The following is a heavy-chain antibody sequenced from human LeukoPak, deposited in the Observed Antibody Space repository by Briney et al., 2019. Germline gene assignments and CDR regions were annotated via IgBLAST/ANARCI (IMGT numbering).Heavy chain of an antibody. V-gene: IGHV3-23*01. CDR3: ARVSCSSTSCSARFDY. CDR2: IRGSGTST. Sequence: GGSLRLSCAASGFTFSSYGMSWVRLAPGKGLEWVSCIRGSGTSTYYADSVKGRFTISRDNSKNTLYLQMNSLRAEDTAVYYCARVSCSSTSCSARFDYWGQGTLVTVSS. D-gene: IGHD2-2*01. CDR1: GFTFSSYG. J-gene: IGHJ4*02.